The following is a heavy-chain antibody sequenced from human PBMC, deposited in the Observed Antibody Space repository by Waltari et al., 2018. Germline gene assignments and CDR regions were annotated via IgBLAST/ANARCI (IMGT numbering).Heavy chain of an antibody. CDR2: ISYTGRT. CDR3: ARDCSGRWYYWFDT. CDR1: GGSISISSYY. D-gene: IGHD6-13*01. V-gene: IGHV4-39*07. J-gene: IGHJ5*02. Sequence: QLRLQESGPGLVKPSETLSLTCTVSGGSISISSYYWGWIRQPPGKGLEWIGSISYTGRTYYNRALKILLTTSVETFKNKFSLKLSSVTVADTAVYDFARDCSGRWYYWFDTWGQGTLVTVSS.